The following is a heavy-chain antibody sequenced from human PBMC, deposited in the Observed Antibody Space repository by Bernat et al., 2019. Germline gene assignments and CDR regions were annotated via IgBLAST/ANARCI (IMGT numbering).Heavy chain of an antibody. CDR2: TRDTP. V-gene: IGHV3-72*01. J-gene: IGHJ6*02. CDR3: LGWYYGMNV. D-gene: IGHD6-19*01. Sequence: EMQLVQSGGGLVQPGGSLRLACAGSEFTFSGHFIVWVRQAPGKGLEWIGRTRDTPQYAASVKGRFSMSRDDPKNLLYLQMNSLKSEDTAVYYCLGWYYGMNVWGQGTTVTVS. CDR1: EFTFSGHF.